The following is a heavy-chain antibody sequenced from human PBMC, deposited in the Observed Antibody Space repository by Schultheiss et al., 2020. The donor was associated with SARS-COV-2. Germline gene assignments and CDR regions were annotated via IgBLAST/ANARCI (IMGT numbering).Heavy chain of an antibody. Sequence: GGSLRLSCAASGFTFSSYAMSWVRQAPGKGLEWVSYISTSSSHTNDADSVKGRFTISRDNAKNSLYLQMNNLRAEDTALYYCARVQRFLEWRAPDVWGKGTTVTVSS. CDR3: ARVQRFLEWRAPDV. CDR2: ISTSSSHT. V-gene: IGHV3-21*05. J-gene: IGHJ6*04. CDR1: GFTFSSYA. D-gene: IGHD3-3*01.